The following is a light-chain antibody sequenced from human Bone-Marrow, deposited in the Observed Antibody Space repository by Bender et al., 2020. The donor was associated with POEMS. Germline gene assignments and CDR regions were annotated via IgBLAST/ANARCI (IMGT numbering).Light chain of an antibody. CDR3: QTWDTSTTCVL. CDR2: KDV. J-gene: IGLJ2*01. CDR1: ALPRQF. Sequence: SSDLTQPPSVSVSPGQTARITCSGDALPRQFTYWFQQKPGQAPVLVIYKDVERPSGIPERFSGSSSGTTVTLTISETQATDEGDYYCQTWDTSTTCVLFGGGTKLAVL. V-gene: IGLV3-25*02.